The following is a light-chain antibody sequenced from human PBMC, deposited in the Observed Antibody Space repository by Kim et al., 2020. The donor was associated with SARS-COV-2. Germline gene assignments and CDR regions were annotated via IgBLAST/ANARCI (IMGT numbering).Light chain of an antibody. V-gene: IGKV1-5*01. CDR2: DAS. CDR1: QSISSW. Sequence: GDRVTITGRASQSISSWLAWYQQKPGKAPELLIYDASSLESGVPSRFSGSGSGTEFTLTISSLQPDDFATYYCQQYLLTFGGGTKVDIK. J-gene: IGKJ4*01. CDR3: QQYLLT.